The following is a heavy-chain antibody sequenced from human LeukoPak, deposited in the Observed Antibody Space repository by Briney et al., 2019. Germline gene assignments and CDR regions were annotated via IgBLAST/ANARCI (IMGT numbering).Heavy chain of an antibody. CDR3: ARMAELGMVRGVTLTHYYFDY. J-gene: IGHJ4*02. Sequence: SETLSLTCAVYGGSFSGYYWSWIRQPPGKGLEWIGEINHSGSTNYNPSLKSRVTISVDTSKNQFSLKLSSVTAADTAVYYCARMAELGMVRGVTLTHYYFDYWGQGTLVTVSS. D-gene: IGHD3-10*01. V-gene: IGHV4-34*01. CDR2: INHSGST. CDR1: GGSFSGYY.